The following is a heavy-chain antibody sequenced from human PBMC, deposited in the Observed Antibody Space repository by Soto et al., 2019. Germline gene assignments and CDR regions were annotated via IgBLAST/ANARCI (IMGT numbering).Heavy chain of an antibody. CDR1: GYTFTSYY. D-gene: IGHD3-3*01. CDR2: INPSGGST. V-gene: IGHV1-46*01. J-gene: IGHJ4*02. CDR3: ARERITIFGVVSGPDS. Sequence: ASVKVSFKASGYTFTSYYMHWVRQAPGQGREWMGIINPSGGSTSYAQKFQGRVTMTRDTSTSTVYMELSSLRSEDTAVYYCARERITIFGVVSGPDSWGQGTLVTVSS.